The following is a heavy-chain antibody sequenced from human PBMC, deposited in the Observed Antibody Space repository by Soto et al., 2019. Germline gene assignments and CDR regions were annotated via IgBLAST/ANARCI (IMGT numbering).Heavy chain of an antibody. J-gene: IGHJ6*02. CDR1: GGTFSSYA. CDR3: ARDRANIAVATPPYYYYGMDV. CDR2: IIPIFGTA. V-gene: IGHV1-69*13. Sequence: ASVKVSCKASGGTFSSYAISWVRQAPGQGLEWMGGIIPIFGTANYAQKFQGRVTITADESTSTAYMELSSLRSEDTAVYYCARDRANIAVATPPYYYYGMDVWGQGTTVTVSS. D-gene: IGHD6-19*01.